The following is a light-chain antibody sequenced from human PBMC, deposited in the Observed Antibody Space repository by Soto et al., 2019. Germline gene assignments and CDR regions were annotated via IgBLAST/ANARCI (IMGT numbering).Light chain of an antibody. CDR2: LAS. V-gene: IGKV3-11*01. CDR3: HQRQSWPRS. J-gene: IGKJ1*01. Sequence: EIVLTQSPATLSSFPGDRVTLSCRASQAVNTRLAWYQHKPGQAPRLLIYLASNRAAGVPARFSGRGSGTDFILTISDVEPEDFAVYYCHQRQSWPRSFGQGTTVVIK. CDR1: QAVNTR.